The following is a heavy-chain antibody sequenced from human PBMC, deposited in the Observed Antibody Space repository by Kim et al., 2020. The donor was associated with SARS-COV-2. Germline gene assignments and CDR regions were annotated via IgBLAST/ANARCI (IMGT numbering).Heavy chain of an antibody. J-gene: IGHJ4*02. Sequence: YHTPSHQSRVTNSVDTSKNQFSLKLSSVTAADTAVYYCARHRIEMATVDYWGQGTLVTVSS. D-gene: IGHD5-12*01. CDR3: ARHRIEMATVDY. V-gene: IGHV4-39*01.